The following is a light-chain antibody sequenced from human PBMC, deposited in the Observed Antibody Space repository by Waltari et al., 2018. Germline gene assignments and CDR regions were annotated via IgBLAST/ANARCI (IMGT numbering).Light chain of an antibody. J-gene: IGLJ1*01. V-gene: IGLV2-14*01. CDR3: SSYRSDSTLV. Sequence: QSALTQPASVSGSPGQSITISCTGTSSDVGGYNSVSWYQQHPGKAPKVMIFEVTNRPSRVSNRFSGSKSGKTASLTISGLQAEDEADYYCSSYRSDSTLVFGTGTKVTVL. CDR1: SSDVGGYNS. CDR2: EVT.